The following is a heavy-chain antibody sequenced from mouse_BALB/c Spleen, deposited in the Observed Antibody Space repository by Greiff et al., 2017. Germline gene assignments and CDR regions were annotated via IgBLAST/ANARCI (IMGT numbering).Heavy chain of an antibody. D-gene: IGHD3-1*01. CDR2: INPANGST. J-gene: IGHJ3*01. Sequence: VQLKQSGAELVKPGASVKLSCTASGYNFNNSFMHWVKQRPGQGLEWIGRINPANGSTKYNEKFQGKATLTADTSSNTAYMQLSSLTSEDTAVYCCARDGHGLAYWGQGTLVTVSA. CDR3: ARDGHGLAY. V-gene: IGHV14-3*02. CDR1: GYNFNNSF.